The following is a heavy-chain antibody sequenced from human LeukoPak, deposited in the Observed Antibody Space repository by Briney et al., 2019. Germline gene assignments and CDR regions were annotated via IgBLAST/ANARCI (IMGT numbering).Heavy chain of an antibody. Sequence: GGSLRLSCAASGFTFSSHWMSWVRQAPGKGLEWVANIKKDGSEKYYVDAVKGRFTISRDNAKTSPYLQMNSRRAEDTAVYYCARDLSGIAGYTYGRGIDYWGQGTLVTVSS. CDR1: GFTFSSHW. D-gene: IGHD5-18*01. J-gene: IGHJ4*02. CDR3: ARDLSGIAGYTYGRGIDY. CDR2: IKKDGSEK. V-gene: IGHV3-7*01.